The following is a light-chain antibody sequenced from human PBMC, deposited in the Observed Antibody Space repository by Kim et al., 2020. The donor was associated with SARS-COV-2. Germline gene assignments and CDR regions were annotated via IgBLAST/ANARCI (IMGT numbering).Light chain of an antibody. V-gene: IGKV3-15*01. J-gene: IGKJ1*01. CDR1: QSVGSS. Sequence: IVMAQSPATLSVSPGERATPSCRASQSVGSSLAWYQQKPGQAPRLLISGASTRATGIPARFSGCGSGTEFTLTISSLQSEDVAVYYCQQYNNWWTFGQGTKVDIK. CDR3: QQYNNWWT. CDR2: GAS.